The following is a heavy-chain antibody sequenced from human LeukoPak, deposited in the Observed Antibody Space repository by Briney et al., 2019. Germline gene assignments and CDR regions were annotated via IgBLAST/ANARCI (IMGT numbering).Heavy chain of an antibody. CDR1: NDSNSSGDYY. CDR3: VREILYCSGGSCYRGPFDN. CDR2: IFHRGGT. V-gene: IGHV4-30-4*01. Sequence: SETLSLTCTVSNDSNSSGDYYWNWIRQPPGKGLEWIGYIFHRGGTSYNPSLKSRILFSVDTSQNQFSLKLNSVTAADTAVYYCVREILYCSGGSCYRGPFDNWGQGTLVTVSA. J-gene: IGHJ4*02. D-gene: IGHD2-15*01.